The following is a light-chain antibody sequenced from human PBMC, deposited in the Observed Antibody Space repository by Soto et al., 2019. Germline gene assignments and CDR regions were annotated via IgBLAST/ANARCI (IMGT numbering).Light chain of an antibody. CDR1: QSVSSN. CDR3: QQYNNWPRT. J-gene: IGKJ1*01. V-gene: IGKV3-15*01. CDR2: GAS. Sequence: EIVVTQSPATLSVSTGERATLSCRASQSVSSNLAWYQQKPGQAPRLLIYGASTRATGIPARFSGSGSGTEFTLTISSLQSEDFAVYYCQQYNNWPRTFGRGTKVDI.